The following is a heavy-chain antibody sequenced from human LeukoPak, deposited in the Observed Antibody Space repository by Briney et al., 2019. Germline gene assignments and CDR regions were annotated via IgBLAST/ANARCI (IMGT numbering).Heavy chain of an antibody. CDR1: GYTFTDYH. Sequence: ASVKVTCKAAGYTFTDYHIDWVRQAPGQGLEWMGWINPNSGGTNYAQKFQGRVTMTRDTSISTAYMELSRLRSDDTAVYYCAGGIVVVPAAIAGYYFDYWGKGALVTVSS. V-gene: IGHV1-2*02. CDR2: INPNSGGT. J-gene: IGHJ4*02. D-gene: IGHD2-2*01. CDR3: AGGIVVVPAAIAGYYFDY.